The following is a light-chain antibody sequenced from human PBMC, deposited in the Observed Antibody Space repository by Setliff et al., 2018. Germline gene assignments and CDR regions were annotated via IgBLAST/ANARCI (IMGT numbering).Light chain of an antibody. CDR1: NIGSKS. CDR3: QVWDSSSDHRV. J-gene: IGLJ1*01. Sequence: SYELTQAPSVSVAPGKTATITCGGNNIGSKSVHWYQQKPGQAPVLVVYDDSDRPSGIPDRFSASNSGNTATLTISKVEAGDEADYYCQVWDSSSDHRVFGTGTKV. V-gene: IGLV3-21*03. CDR2: DDS.